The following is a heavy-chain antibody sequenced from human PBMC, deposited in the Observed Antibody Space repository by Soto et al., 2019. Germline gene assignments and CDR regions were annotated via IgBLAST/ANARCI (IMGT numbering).Heavy chain of an antibody. CDR3: ERWVRITMVRGVIITSPPERGIDY. Sequence: PGGSLRLSCAASGFTFSDYYMSWIRQAPGKGLEWVSYISSSGSTIYYADSVKGRFTISRDNAKNSLYLQMNSLRAEDTAVYYCERWVRITMVRGVIITSPPERGIDYWGQGTLVTVSS. CDR1: GFTFSDYY. J-gene: IGHJ4*02. D-gene: IGHD3-10*01. CDR2: ISSSGSTI. V-gene: IGHV3-11*01.